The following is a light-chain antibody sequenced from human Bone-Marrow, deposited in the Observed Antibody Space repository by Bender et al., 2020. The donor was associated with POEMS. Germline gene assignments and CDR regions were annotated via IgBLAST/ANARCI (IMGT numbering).Light chain of an antibody. Sequence: QSALTQPRSVSGSPGQSVTISCTGTSSDVGGYNYISWYQQHPGKAPKLLIYDVSNRPSGVSDRFSGSKSGNTASLTISGLRSEDEADYYCSSYTNANTLDYVFGIGTKVTVL. J-gene: IGLJ1*01. CDR2: DVS. CDR3: SSYTNANTLDYV. CDR1: SSDVGGYNY. V-gene: IGLV2-11*01.